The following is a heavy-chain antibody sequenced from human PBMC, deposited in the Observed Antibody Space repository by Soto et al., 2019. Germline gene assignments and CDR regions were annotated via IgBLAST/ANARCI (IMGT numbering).Heavy chain of an antibody. CDR3: ALALGPTTGLDY. CDR2: IYNTGST. D-gene: IGHD7-27*01. CDR1: GASISSGHYY. Sequence: KASETLSLTCSVSGASISSGHYYWTWIRQHPGKGLEWIGSIYNTGSTSYNPSLTSRQSISVDTSENHFSLRLFSVTVADTAVYYCALALGPTTGLDYWGQGSLVTVSS. V-gene: IGHV4-31*03. J-gene: IGHJ4*02.